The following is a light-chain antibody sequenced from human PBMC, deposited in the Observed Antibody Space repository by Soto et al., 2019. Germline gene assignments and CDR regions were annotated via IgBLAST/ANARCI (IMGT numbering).Light chain of an antibody. V-gene: IGKV3-20*01. Sequence: EVVLTQSPGTLSLSPGERATLSCRASQSVGSTYLAWYQQNPGQAPRLLIYDASSRATGIPDRFSGSGSGTDFTLTISRLEPEDFAVYYCQQYGSSPSTFGPGTKVDIK. CDR2: DAS. CDR3: QQYGSSPST. CDR1: QSVGSTY. J-gene: IGKJ3*01.